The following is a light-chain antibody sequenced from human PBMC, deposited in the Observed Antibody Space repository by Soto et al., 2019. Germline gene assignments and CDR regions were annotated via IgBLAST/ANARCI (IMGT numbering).Light chain of an antibody. CDR1: QSISGTY. Sequence: EIELTQSPGTLSLTSGERATLSCRASQSISGTYLAWYQQKPGQSPRLLIYSASTRAPGIPDRFSGSGSGTDFTLTISRPEPEDFAVYYCQHYGSSPSTFGRGTKVDIK. J-gene: IGKJ1*01. V-gene: IGKV3-20*01. CDR3: QHYGSSPST. CDR2: SAS.